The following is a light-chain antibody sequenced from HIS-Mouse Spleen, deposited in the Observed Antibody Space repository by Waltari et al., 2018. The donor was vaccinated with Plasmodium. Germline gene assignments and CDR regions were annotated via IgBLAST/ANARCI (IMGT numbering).Light chain of an antibody. Sequence: EIVMTQSPATLSVSPGERATLSCRASQSVSSNLAWYQQKPGQAPRLLIYGASTRATGIPARFSGSGSGTEFTLTISRMQSEDFAVYYCQQYKNWLSLTFGGGTKVEIK. CDR1: QSVSSN. V-gene: IGKV3-15*01. J-gene: IGKJ4*01. CDR3: QQYKNWLSLT. CDR2: GAS.